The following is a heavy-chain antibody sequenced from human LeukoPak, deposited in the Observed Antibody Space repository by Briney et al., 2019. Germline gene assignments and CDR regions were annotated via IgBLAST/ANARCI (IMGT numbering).Heavy chain of an antibody. CDR2: ISYDGSNK. CDR1: GFTFSSYV. J-gene: IGHJ4*02. Sequence: GRSLRLSCAASGFTFSSYVMHWVRQAPGKGLEWVAVISYDGSNKYYADSVKGRFTISRDNSKNTLYLQMNSLRAEDTAVYYCARDRCSSISCYFDYWGQGTLVTVSS. CDR3: ARDRCSSISCYFDY. V-gene: IGHV3-30*04. D-gene: IGHD2-2*01.